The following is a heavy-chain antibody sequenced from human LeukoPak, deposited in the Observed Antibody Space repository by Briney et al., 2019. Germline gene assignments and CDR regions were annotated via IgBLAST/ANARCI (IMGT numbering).Heavy chain of an antibody. Sequence: GGSLRLSCAASGFTFSSYSMSWVRQAPGKGLEGVSAISNSGGSTYYADSAKGRFAISRDNSKNTLYLQMNSLRAEDTAVYYCAKGLDPLFDYWGQGSLVTVSS. J-gene: IGHJ4*02. CDR2: ISNSGGST. CDR3: AKGLDPLFDY. V-gene: IGHV3-23*01. CDR1: GFTFSSYS.